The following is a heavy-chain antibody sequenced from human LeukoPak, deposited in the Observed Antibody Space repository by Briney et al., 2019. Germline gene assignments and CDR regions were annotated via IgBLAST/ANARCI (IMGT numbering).Heavy chain of an antibody. D-gene: IGHD1-26*01. CDR3: ARGSGSYFDYYFDY. Sequence: GGSLRLSCAASGFTFSSYAMSWVRQAPGKGLEWVSAISGSGGSTYYADSVKGRFTISRDNSKNTLYLQMNSLRAEDTAVYYCARGSGSYFDYYFDYWGQGTLVTVSS. V-gene: IGHV3-23*01. J-gene: IGHJ4*02. CDR1: GFTFSSYA. CDR2: ISGSGGST.